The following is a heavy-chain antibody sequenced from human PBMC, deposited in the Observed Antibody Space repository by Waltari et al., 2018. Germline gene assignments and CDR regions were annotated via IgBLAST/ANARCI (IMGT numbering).Heavy chain of an antibody. CDR2: VHHIGKT. Sequence: QVQLQESGQGLVTPSGTLSLTCAVSGDSIRGKYWWSWVRQSPEKGLGRIGQVHHIGKTHYNPSLQSRVTISVAKPKNQFSLNLNSVTAADTAVYYCAGDRAIGLFFDYWGRGTLVTVSS. CDR1: GDSIRGKYW. CDR3: AGDRAIGLFFDY. V-gene: IGHV4-4*02. J-gene: IGHJ4*02. D-gene: IGHD2-2*01.